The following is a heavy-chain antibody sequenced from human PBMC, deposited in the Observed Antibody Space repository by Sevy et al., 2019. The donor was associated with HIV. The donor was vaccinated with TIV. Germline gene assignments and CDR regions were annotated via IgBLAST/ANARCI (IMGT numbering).Heavy chain of an antibody. CDR3: ARSTNSAALDY. Sequence: GGSLRLSCAVSGFTFSSYWMSWVRQAPGKGLEWVANIKQDGGAQYYVDSVKGRFAISRDNPKNSLFLQMNSLRVEDTAVYYCARSTNSAALDYWGQGTPVTVSS. CDR2: IKQDGGAQ. V-gene: IGHV3-7*01. CDR1: GFTFSSYW. J-gene: IGHJ4*02. D-gene: IGHD2-2*01.